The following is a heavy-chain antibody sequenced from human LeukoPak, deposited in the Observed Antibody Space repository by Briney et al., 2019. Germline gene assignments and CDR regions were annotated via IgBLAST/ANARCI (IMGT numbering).Heavy chain of an antibody. Sequence: SETLSLTCTVSGGSISSYYWSWIRQPPGKGLEWIGYMYYSERPNYNPSLKSRLTISLDTSKNQFSLKLSSVTAADTAVYYCARRGGSPLGAFDIRGQGTMVTVSS. J-gene: IGHJ3*02. CDR2: MYYSERP. CDR1: GGSISSYY. D-gene: IGHD1-26*01. V-gene: IGHV4-59*01. CDR3: ARRGGSPLGAFDI.